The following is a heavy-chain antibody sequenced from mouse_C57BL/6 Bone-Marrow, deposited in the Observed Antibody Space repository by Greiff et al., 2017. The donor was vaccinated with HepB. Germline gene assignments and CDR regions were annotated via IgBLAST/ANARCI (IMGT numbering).Heavy chain of an antibody. J-gene: IGHJ3*01. CDR1: GFTFSDYG. D-gene: IGHD1-1*02. V-gene: IGHV5-17*01. CDR3: ARPGGFAY. Sequence: EVKLMESGGGLVKPGGSLKLSCAASGFTFSDYGMHWVRQAPEKGLEWVAYISSGSSTIYYADTVKGRFTISRDNAKNTLFLQMTSLRSDDTAMYYCARPGGFAYWGQGTLVTVSA. CDR2: ISSGSSTI.